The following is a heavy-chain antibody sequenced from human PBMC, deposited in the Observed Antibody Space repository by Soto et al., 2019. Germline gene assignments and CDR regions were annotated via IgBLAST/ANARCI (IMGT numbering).Heavy chain of an antibody. CDR1: GGSVSSGSYY. V-gene: IGHV4-61*01. D-gene: IGHD2-2*01. J-gene: IGHJ5*02. CDR3: ERDTIGYWSSNRCYQLNWFDP. CDR2: IYYSWST. Sequence: SETLSLTCTVSGGSVSSGSYYWSWIRQPPGKGLEWIGYIYYSWSTNYNPSLKSRVTISVDTSKNQFSLKLSSVTAADTAVYYCERDTIGYWSSNRCYQLNWFDPWGQGTLVTVSS.